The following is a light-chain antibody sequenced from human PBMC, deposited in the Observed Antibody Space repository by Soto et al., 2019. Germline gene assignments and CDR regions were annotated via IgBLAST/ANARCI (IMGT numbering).Light chain of an antibody. J-gene: IGKJ1*01. Sequence: DIQMTQAPSTLSASGGDRVTITCRASQSISPWLAWYQQKPGKAPKLLIFDASNLESGVPSRFSGSGSGTEFTLTISSLQPDDFATYYCLQYHTYRTFGQGTKV. CDR2: DAS. V-gene: IGKV1-5*01. CDR1: QSISPW. CDR3: LQYHTYRT.